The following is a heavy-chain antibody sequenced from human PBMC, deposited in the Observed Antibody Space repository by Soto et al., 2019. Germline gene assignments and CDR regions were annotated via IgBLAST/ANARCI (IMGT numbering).Heavy chain of an antibody. CDR1: GFTFSSYW. V-gene: IGHV3-74*03. D-gene: IGHD1-1*01. J-gene: IGHJ4*02. CDR2: IKPDGSRK. Sequence: GGSLTLSCAASGFTFSSYWIHWVRQAPGEGLVWVSYIKPDGSRKKDGGSVKGRFTISRDNARNTLYLRMNSLRADDTAVYYCARDNNWYYESWGRGTLVTVSS. CDR3: ARDNNWYYES.